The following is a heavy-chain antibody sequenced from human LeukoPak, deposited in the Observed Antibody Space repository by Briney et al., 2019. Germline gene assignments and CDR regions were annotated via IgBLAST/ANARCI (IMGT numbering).Heavy chain of an antibody. CDR3: AGSLGYCTSNFCYLKY. Sequence: ASVKVSCKASGYTFSDYHVHWVRQAPGQGLEWMGWISPKSGDKGYAQKFQGRVTMTTDRAISTAYMELNSLRPDDTALYYCAGSLGYCTSNFCYLKYWGQGTLVTVSS. J-gene: IGHJ4*02. D-gene: IGHD2-2*01. CDR2: ISPKSGDK. V-gene: IGHV1-2*02. CDR1: GYTFSDYH.